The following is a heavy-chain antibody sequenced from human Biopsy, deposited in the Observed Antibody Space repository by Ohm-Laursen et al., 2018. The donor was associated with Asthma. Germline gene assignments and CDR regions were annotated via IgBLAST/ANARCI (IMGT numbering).Heavy chain of an antibody. CDR2: IWYDGRKK. D-gene: IGHD6-6*01. CDR1: GITFSTYG. V-gene: IGHV3-33*01. CDR3: ARKIAARGGMGV. Sequence: SLRLSCTASGITFSTYGMHWVRQAPGKGLEWVSFIWYDGRKKTYADSVKGRFTISRDNSKNTLYLQMNSLRAEDTAVYYCARKIAARGGMGVWGQGPTVTVSS. J-gene: IGHJ6*02.